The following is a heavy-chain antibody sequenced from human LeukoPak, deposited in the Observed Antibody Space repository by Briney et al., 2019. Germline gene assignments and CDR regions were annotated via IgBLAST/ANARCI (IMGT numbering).Heavy chain of an antibody. CDR3: ARVNFWSGYYDPSSDWFDP. CDR2: IYYRGST. V-gene: IGHV4-30-4*08. CDR1: GGSISRGDYY. J-gene: IGHJ5*02. D-gene: IGHD3-3*01. Sequence: SETLSLTCTVSGGSISRGDYYWSRNRQPPGKGREWNGYIYYRGSTYNNPSLKSRVSISVDTSKNQFSLMLSSVTAADTAVYYCARVNFWSGYYDPSSDWFDPWGQGTLVTVSS.